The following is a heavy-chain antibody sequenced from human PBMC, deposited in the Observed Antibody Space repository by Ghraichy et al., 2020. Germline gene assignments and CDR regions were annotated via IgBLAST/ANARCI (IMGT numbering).Heavy chain of an antibody. V-gene: IGHV1-69*13. CDR1: RGTFSRYA. D-gene: IGHD2-2*01. Sequence: SVKVSCKASRGTFSRYAISWVRQAPGQGLEWMGGIIPIFGTANYAQKFQGRVTITADESTSTAYMELSSLRSEDTAVYYCARDHGPPDWSSTSYYFYYYGMDVWGQGTTVTVSS. J-gene: IGHJ6*02. CDR2: IIPIFGTA. CDR3: ARDHGPPDWSSTSYYFYYYGMDV.